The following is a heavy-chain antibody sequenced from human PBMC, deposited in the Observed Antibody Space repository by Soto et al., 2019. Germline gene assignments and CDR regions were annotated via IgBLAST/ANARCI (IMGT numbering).Heavy chain of an antibody. V-gene: IGHV3-74*01. CDR2: INSDGSST. CDR3: XXXXXXXXXXLFDY. Sequence: EVQLVESGGGLVQPGGSLRLSCAASGFTFSNYWMHWVRQAPGKGLVWVSRINSDGSSTSYADSVKGRFTISRDNXXXXXXXXXXXXXXXXXXXXXXXXXXXXXXXXLFDYWGQGTLVTVSS. J-gene: IGHJ4*02. CDR1: GFTFSNYW.